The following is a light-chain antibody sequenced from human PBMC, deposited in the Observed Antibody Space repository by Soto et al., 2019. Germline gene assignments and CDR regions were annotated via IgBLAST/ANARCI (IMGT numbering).Light chain of an antibody. CDR3: CSSAGTSTWV. J-gene: IGLJ3*02. V-gene: IGLV2-11*01. CDR2: HVS. CDR1: SXNFGAFNY. Sequence: QSALTQPRSVSGSPGQSVTISCTGTSXNFGAFNYVSWFQQRPGKAPRLMIYHVSERPSGVPYRFSGSKSGNTASLTISGLQADDEADYSCCSSAGTSTWVFGGGTQRIV.